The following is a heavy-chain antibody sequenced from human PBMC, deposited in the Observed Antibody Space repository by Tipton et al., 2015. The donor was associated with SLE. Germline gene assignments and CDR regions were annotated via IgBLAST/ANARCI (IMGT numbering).Heavy chain of an antibody. V-gene: IGHV4-61*02. CDR1: GVSISSASYY. D-gene: IGHD2-2*02. CDR2: AYTTGSP. J-gene: IGHJ3*02. Sequence: TLSLTCTVSGVSISSASYYWNWIRQPAGKGLEWIGRAYTTGSPYYNPSLGSRLTLSVDTSKDQFSLRLTSVTAADTAVYYCVRALWLDKDFAVVPPGIRLRAFDIWGQGTMVTVSS. CDR3: VRALWLDKDFAVVPPGIRLRAFDI.